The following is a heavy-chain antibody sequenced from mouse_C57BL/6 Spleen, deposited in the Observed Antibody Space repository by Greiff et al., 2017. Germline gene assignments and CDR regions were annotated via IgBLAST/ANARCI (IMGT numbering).Heavy chain of an antibody. CDR1: GFNIKDDY. CDR2: IDPENGDT. J-gene: IGHJ4*01. D-gene: IGHD2-1*01. V-gene: IGHV14-4*01. CDR3: TAGGNYFAMDY. Sequence: EVKLQESGAELVRPGASVKLSCTASGFNIKDDYMHWVKQRPEQGLEWIGWIDPENGDTEYASKFQGKATITADTSSNTAYLPLSSLTSEDTAVYYCTAGGNYFAMDYGGQGTSGTVSS.